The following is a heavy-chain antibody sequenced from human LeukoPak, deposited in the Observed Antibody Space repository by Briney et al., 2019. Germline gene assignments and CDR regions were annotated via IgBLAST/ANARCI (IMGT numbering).Heavy chain of an antibody. V-gene: IGHV4-31*03. J-gene: IGHJ4*02. CDR3: ARVRSAPYYYFDY. Sequence: SETLSPTCTVSGGSISSGGYYWSWIRQHPGRGLEWIGYIYYSGSTYYNPSLKSRVTISVDTSKNQFSLKLSSVTAADTAVYYCARVRSAPYYYFDYWGQGTLVTVSS. CDR2: IYYSGST. CDR1: GGSISSGGYY. D-gene: IGHD3-10*01.